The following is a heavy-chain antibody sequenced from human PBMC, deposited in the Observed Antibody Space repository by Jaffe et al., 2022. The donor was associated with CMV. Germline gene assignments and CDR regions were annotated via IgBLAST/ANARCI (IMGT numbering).Heavy chain of an antibody. J-gene: IGHJ6*02. CDR3: TTVSPDSSGLYYYYGMDV. V-gene: IGHV3-15*01. CDR1: GFTFSNAW. CDR2: IKSKTDGGTT. D-gene: IGHD3-22*01. Sequence: EVQLVESGGGLVKPGGSLRLSCAASGFTFSNAWMSWVRQAPGKGLEWVGRIKSKTDGGTTDYAAPVKGRFTISRDDSKNTLYLQMNSLKTEDTAVYYCTTVSPDSSGLYYYYGMDVWGQGTTVTVSS.